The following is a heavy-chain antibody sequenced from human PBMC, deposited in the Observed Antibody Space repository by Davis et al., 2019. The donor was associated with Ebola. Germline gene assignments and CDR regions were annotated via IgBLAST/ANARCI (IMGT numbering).Heavy chain of an antibody. V-gene: IGHV4-59*12. CDR1: GGSFSGYY. CDR3: ARGYSSWFDP. J-gene: IGHJ5*02. Sequence: MPSETLSLTCAVYGGSFSGYYWSWILQPPGKGLEWIGYIYYSGSTNYNPSLKSRVTISVDTSKNQFSLKLSSVTAADTAVYYCARGYSSWFDPWGQGTLVTVSS. D-gene: IGHD5-18*01. CDR2: IYYSGST.